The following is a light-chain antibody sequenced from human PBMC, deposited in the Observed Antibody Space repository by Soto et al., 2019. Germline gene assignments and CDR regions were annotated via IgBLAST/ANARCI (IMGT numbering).Light chain of an antibody. V-gene: IGKV3-20*01. Sequence: EIVLTQSPGTLSLSPGETATLSCRASQTISNTYLAWYQQKPGQAPRLLIYGASTRATGIPARFSGSGSGTDFTLTVNRLEPEDLAVYYCQQYGSSPRTFGQGTKVEI. CDR3: QQYGSSPRT. J-gene: IGKJ1*01. CDR1: QTISNTY. CDR2: GAS.